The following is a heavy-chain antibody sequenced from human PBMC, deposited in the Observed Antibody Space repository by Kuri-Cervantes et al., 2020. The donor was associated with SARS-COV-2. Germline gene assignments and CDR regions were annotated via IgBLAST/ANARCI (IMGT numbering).Heavy chain of an antibody. V-gene: IGHV3-21*01. D-gene: IGHD1-1*01. Sequence: GESLEISCAASGFTFNTYSMNWVRQAPGKGLEWVSSISSSSYIYYADSVKGRFTLSRDNAKNMLFLQMNSLRAEDTAVYYCVRDGDHWNFDYWGQGTLVTVSS. CDR3: VRDGDHWNFDY. CDR1: GFTFNTYS. CDR2: ISSSSYI. J-gene: IGHJ4*02.